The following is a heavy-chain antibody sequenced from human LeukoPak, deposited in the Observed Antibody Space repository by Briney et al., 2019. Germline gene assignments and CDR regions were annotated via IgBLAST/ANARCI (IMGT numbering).Heavy chain of an antibody. D-gene: IGHD6-13*01. CDR1: GGSISSGDYY. V-gene: IGHV4-61*08. J-gene: IGHJ4*02. CDR2: IYYSGST. Sequence: PSETLSLTCTVSGGSISSGDYYWSWIRQPPGKGLEWIGYIYYSGSTNYNPSLKSRVTISVDTSKNQFSLKLSSVTAADTAVYYCARDRPGGSSLDYWGQGTLVTVSS. CDR3: ARDRPGGSSLDY.